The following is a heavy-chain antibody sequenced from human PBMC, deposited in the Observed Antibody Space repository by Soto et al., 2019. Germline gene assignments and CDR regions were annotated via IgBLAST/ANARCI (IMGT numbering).Heavy chain of an antibody. CDR1: GGTFSSYA. V-gene: IGHV1-69*01. CDR3: ARWGGAPYVAARSSPWFDP. Sequence: QVQLVQSGAEVKKPGSSVKVSCKASGGTFSSYAISWVRQAPGQGLEWMGGIIPIFGTANYAQKFQGRVTITADESTSTAYMELSSLRSEDTAVYYCARWGGAPYVAARSSPWFDPWGQGTLVTVSS. D-gene: IGHD6-6*01. CDR2: IIPIFGTA. J-gene: IGHJ5*02.